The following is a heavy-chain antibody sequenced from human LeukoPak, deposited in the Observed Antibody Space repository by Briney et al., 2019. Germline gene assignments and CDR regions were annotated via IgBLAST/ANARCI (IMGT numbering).Heavy chain of an antibody. V-gene: IGHV4-31*03. D-gene: IGHD1-26*01. CDR3: AREIVGAPGY. J-gene: IGHJ4*02. CDR1: GGSISSGGYY. Sequence: PSETLSLTCTVSGGSISSGGYYWSWIRQHPGKGLEWIGYIYYSGSTYYNPSLKSRVTISVDTSKNQFPLKLSSVTAADTAVYYCAREIVGAPGYWGQGTLVTVSS. CDR2: IYYSGST.